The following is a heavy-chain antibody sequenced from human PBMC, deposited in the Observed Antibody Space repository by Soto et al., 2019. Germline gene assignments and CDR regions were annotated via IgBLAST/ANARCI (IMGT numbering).Heavy chain of an antibody. J-gene: IGHJ3*02. D-gene: IGHD2-15*01. CDR3: ARADIVVVVAATPWAFDI. CDR2: INHSGST. CDR1: GGSFSGYY. Sequence: PSETLSLTCAVYGGSFSGYYWSWIRQPPGKGLEWIGEINHSGSTNYNPSLKSRVTISVDTSKNQFSLKLSSVTAADTAVYYCARADIVVVVAATPWAFDIWGQGTMVTVSS. V-gene: IGHV4-34*01.